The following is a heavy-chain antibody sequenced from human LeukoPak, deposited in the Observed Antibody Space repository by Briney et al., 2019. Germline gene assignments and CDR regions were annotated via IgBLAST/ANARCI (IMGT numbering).Heavy chain of an antibody. V-gene: IGHV1-8*03. J-gene: IGHJ3*01. CDR2: INPNSAST. CDR1: GYTFTDYD. D-gene: IGHD4-17*01. CDR3: ARGDFGETNTAFDV. Sequence: ASVKVSCKTSGYTFTDYDVHWVRQAPGQGLEWMGWINPNSASTNYAQRCQGRVTFTRDTSLSIAYMELSSLTSEDAAVYFCARGDFGETNTAFDVWGQGTLVAVSS.